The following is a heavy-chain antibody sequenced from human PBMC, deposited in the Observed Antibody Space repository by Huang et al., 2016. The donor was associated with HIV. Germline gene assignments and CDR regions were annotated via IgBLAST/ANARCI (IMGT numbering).Heavy chain of an antibody. D-gene: IGHD1-7*01. CDR1: TFTFGAYW. J-gene: IGHJ6*02. CDR3: ATKTAGMDI. Sequence: VESGGRSVQPGGSRKLSCGGSTFTFGAYWMSWVRQPPGKGLGGGANIKQDESEKYYVDSVKGRFNISRDNAKKVLFLEMDDLRVEDTAIYFCATKTAGMDIWGQGTTVTVSS. CDR2: IKQDESEK. V-gene: IGHV3-7*01.